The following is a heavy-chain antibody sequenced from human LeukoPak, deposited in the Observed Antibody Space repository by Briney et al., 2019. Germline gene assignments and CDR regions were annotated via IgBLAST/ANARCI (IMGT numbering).Heavy chain of an antibody. Sequence: PSETLSLTCTVSGGSISNYYWGWIRQPPQKGLEWIGYIHYSGSTNYNPSLKSRVAISLDKSKKQFSLKLTSVTAADTAIYYCARRDSSSSYTGTIDYWGQGTLVTVSS. D-gene: IGHD6-13*01. CDR3: ARRDSSSSYTGTIDY. J-gene: IGHJ4*02. CDR2: IHYSGST. V-gene: IGHV4-59*08. CDR1: GGSISNYY.